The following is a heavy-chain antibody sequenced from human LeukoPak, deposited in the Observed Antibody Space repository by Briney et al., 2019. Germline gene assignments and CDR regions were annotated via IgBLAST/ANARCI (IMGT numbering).Heavy chain of an antibody. CDR1: GGSISSYY. V-gene: IGHV4-59*01. Sequence: PSETLSLTCTVSGGSISSYYWSWIRQPPGKGLEWIGYIHYSGSTNYNPSLKSRVTISVDTSKNQFSLKLSSVTAADTAVYYCARTPRQLWFFFDYWGQGTLVTVSS. D-gene: IGHD5-18*01. CDR3: ARTPRQLWFFFDY. J-gene: IGHJ4*02. CDR2: IHYSGST.